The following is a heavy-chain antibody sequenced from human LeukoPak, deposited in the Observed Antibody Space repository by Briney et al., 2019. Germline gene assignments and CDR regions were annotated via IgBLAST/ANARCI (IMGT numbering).Heavy chain of an antibody. CDR2: IHHSGST. V-gene: IGHV4-38-2*02. CDR3: ARERGIVGATFGENYFDY. CDR1: GYSISSGYY. D-gene: IGHD1-26*01. Sequence: SETLSLTCNVSGYSISSGYYWGWIRQPPGKGLEWIGSIHHSGSTYYNSFLKSRVTISLDTSKNQLSVKLSSVTAAETAVYYCARERGIVGATFGENYFDYWGQGTLVTVSS. J-gene: IGHJ4*02.